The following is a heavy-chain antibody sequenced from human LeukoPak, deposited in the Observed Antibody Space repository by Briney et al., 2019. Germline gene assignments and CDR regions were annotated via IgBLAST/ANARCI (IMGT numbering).Heavy chain of an antibody. CDR2: VIPILGTT. J-gene: IGHJ4*02. V-gene: IGHV1-69*13. Sequence: ASVKVSCKASGYTFTSYYIHWVRQAPGQGLEWMGGVIPILGTTNYAQKFQDRVTIIADESTSTSYSELSSLRSEDTAVYYCARHRHQVEYYFDYWGQGTLVTVSS. CDR1: GYTFTSYY. CDR3: ARHRHQVEYYFDY. D-gene: IGHD3-3*01.